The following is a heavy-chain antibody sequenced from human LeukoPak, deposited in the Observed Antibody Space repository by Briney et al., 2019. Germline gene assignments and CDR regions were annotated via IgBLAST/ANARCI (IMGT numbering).Heavy chain of an antibody. D-gene: IGHD3-3*01. V-gene: IGHV3-33*01. CDR3: AREASGYYRDF. CDR1: GFSFSSYG. Sequence: GGSRRLSCAASGFSFSSYGMHWVGQAPGKGLNWVAVIWNDGGRQETADSVKGRFTISRDDSKNTLYLQIKGLRVEDTAVYCCAREASGYYRDFWGQGTLVTVSS. CDR2: IWNDGGRQ. J-gene: IGHJ4*02.